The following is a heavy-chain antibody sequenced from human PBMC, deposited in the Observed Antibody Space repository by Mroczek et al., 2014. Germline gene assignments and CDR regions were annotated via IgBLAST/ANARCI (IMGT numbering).Heavy chain of an antibody. V-gene: IGHV1-8*01. Sequence: QVQLVESGAEVKKPGASVKVSCKASGYTFTSYDINWVRQATGQGLEWMGWMNPNSGNTGYAQKFQGRVTMTRNTSISTAYMELSSLRSEDTAVYYCARGGYSSASQKTMIVVVTDREDRSYYYYMDVWGKGTHGHRLL. J-gene: IGHJ6*03. CDR1: GYTFTSYD. CDR2: MNPNSGNT. D-gene: IGHD3-22*01. CDR3: ARGGYSSASQKTMIVVVTDREDRSYYYYMDV.